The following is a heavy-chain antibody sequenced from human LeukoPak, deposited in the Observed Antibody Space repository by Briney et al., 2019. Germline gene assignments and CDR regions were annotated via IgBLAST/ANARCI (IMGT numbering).Heavy chain of an antibody. CDR3: ASEYYDFCSGSDWFDP. D-gene: IGHD3-3*01. J-gene: IGHJ5*02. V-gene: IGHV1-69*05. CDR1: GGTFSSYA. Sequence: SVRVSCKASGGTFSSYAISWVRQAPGQGLEWMGRIIPIFGTANYAQKFQGRVTITTDESTSTAYMELSSLRSEDTAVYYCASEYYDFCSGSDWFDPWGQGTLVTVSS. CDR2: IIPIFGTA.